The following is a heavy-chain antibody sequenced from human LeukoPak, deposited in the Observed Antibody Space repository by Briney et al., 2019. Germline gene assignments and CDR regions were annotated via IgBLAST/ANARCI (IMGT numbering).Heavy chain of an antibody. CDR3: ARAMLDSSGRDY. CDR1: GFTFSSYW. Sequence: GGSLRLSCAASGFTFSSYWMHWVRQAPGKGLVWVSRIDTDGSNTGYADSVKGRFTISRGNAKNTVYLQINSLRAEDTALYYCARAMLDSSGRDYWGQGTLVTVSS. V-gene: IGHV3-74*01. J-gene: IGHJ4*02. CDR2: IDTDGSNT. D-gene: IGHD3-22*01.